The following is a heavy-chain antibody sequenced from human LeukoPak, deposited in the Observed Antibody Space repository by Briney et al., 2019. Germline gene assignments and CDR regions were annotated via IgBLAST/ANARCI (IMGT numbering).Heavy chain of an antibody. CDR1: GFTVSNNY. CDR2: IYSSGST. CDR3: ARDSSSSDAFDI. J-gene: IGHJ3*02. Sequence: GGSLRLSCAASGFTVSNNYMNWVRQAPGKGLEWVSVIYSSGSTYYADSVKGRFTISRDNSKNTLYLQVNSLRAEDTAVYYCARDSSSSDAFDIGGQGTMVTVSS. D-gene: IGHD6-13*01. V-gene: IGHV3-66*01.